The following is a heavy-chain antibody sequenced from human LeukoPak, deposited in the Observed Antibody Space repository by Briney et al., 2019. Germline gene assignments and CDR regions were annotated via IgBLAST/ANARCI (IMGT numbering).Heavy chain of an antibody. CDR3: ARRGGLQSPFGY. V-gene: IGHV4-39*01. CDR1: GDSISSGSYY. CDR2: IYYSGST. D-gene: IGHD4-11*01. J-gene: IGHJ4*02. Sequence: SETLSLICTVSGDSISSGSYYWGWIRQPPGKGLEWIGSIYYSGSTYYNPSLKSRVTISVDTSKNQFSLKFSSVTAADTAVYYCARRGGLQSPFGYWGQGTLVTVSS.